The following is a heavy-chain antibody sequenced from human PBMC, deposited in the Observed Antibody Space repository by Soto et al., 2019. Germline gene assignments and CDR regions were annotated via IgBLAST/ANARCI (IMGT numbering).Heavy chain of an antibody. D-gene: IGHD5-18*01. V-gene: IGHV1-69*02. Sequence: QVQLVQSGAEVKKPGSSVKVSCKASGGTFSSYTISWVRQAPGQGLEWMGRIIPILGIANYAHKFQGRVTITADKSTSTAYMELSSLRSEDTAVYYCATGYSYGSNYFDYWGQGTLVTVSS. J-gene: IGHJ4*02. CDR3: ATGYSYGSNYFDY. CDR2: IIPILGIA. CDR1: GGTFSSYT.